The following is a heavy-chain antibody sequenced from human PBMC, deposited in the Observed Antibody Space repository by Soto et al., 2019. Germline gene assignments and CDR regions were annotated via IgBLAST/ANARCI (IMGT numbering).Heavy chain of an antibody. CDR1: GFTFSSYA. V-gene: IGHV3-23*01. CDR3: AREATVSNSHMDV. CDR2: IDGSGGDI. J-gene: IGHJ6*02. D-gene: IGHD4-17*01. Sequence: GGSLRLSYAASGFTFSSYAMGWVRQAPGTGLEWVSVIDGSGGDISLADSVKGRFTISRDNSKSTLFLHMNRLRVEDTGRYYCAREATVSNSHMDVWGQGTTVTVSS.